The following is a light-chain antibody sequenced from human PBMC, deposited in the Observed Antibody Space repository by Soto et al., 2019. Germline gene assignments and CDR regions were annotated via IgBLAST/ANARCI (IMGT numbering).Light chain of an antibody. CDR3: QSYDSSLSGYV. Sequence: QSVLTQPPSVSGAPGQRVTISCTGSSSNIGAGYDVHWYQQLPGTAPKLLIYANTNRPSGVPDRFSGSKSGTSASLAITGIQAEDEADYHCQSYDSSLSGYVFGTGTKVTVL. J-gene: IGLJ1*01. V-gene: IGLV1-40*01. CDR1: SSNIGAGYD. CDR2: ANT.